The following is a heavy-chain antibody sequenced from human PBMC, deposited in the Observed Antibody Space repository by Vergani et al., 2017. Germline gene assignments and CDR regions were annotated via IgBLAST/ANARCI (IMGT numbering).Heavy chain of an antibody. D-gene: IGHD3-10*01. CDR1: GFTFSSYG. CDR3: AKEYLAWGMDV. CDR2: ISYDGSNK. V-gene: IGHV3-30*18. J-gene: IGHJ6*02. Sequence: QVQLVESGGGVVQPGRSLRLSCAASGFTFSSYGMHWVRQAPGKGLEWVAVISYDGSNKYYADSVKGRFTISRDNSKNTLYLQMNSLRAEDTAVYYCAKEYLAWGMDVWGQGTTVTVSS.